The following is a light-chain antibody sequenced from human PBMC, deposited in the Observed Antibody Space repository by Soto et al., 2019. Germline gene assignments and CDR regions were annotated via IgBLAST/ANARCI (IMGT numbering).Light chain of an antibody. Sequence: QPVLTQPPSVSGAPGQRVTISCTGSSSNIGAGYDVHWYQQLPGTAPKVLIYGNSNRPSGVPDRFTGSKSGTSASLAITGLKAEDEADYYCQSYDSSLSGWVFGGGTKLTVL. CDR3: QSYDSSLSGWV. CDR2: GNS. V-gene: IGLV1-40*01. CDR1: SSNIGAGYD. J-gene: IGLJ3*02.